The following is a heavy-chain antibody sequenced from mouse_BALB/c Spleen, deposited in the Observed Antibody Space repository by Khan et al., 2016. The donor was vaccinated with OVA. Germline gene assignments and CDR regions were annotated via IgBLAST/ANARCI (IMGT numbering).Heavy chain of an antibody. CDR3: ARRGYDYGRGALFAY. J-gene: IGHJ3*01. Sequence: QVQLKQSGPGLVQPSQSLSITCTVSGFSLNNYSVHWVRQSPGKGLEWLGVIWSAGSTDYNAAFISRLTISKAHSRSQVFFKMNSLQPNDTAIYYCARRGYDYGRGALFAYWGQGTLVTVSA. CDR2: IWSAGST. CDR1: GFSLNNYS. D-gene: IGHD2-4*01. V-gene: IGHV2-2*02.